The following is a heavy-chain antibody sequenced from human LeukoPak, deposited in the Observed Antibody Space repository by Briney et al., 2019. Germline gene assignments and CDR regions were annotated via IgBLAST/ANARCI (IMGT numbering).Heavy chain of an antibody. CDR2: IYHSGST. Sequence: SETLSLTCTVSGYSISSGYYWGWIRQPPGKGLEWIGSIYHSGSTYYNPSPKSRVTISVDTSKNQFSLKLSSVTAADTAVYYCARDNSGYDFRDYWGQGTLVTVSS. CDR1: GYSISSGYY. D-gene: IGHD5-12*01. V-gene: IGHV4-38-2*02. CDR3: ARDNSGYDFRDY. J-gene: IGHJ4*02.